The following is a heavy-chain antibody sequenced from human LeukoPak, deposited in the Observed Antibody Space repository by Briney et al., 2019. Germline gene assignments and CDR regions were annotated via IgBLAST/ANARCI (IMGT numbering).Heavy chain of an antibody. CDR2: LSWYSGSI. D-gene: IGHD3-22*01. Sequence: SLRLFCAASGFTFDVYVMHWVRDARGKGVEWVSGLSWYSGSIGYADSVKGRFTISRDNAKNSLYLQMNSLRAEDTALYYCAKDRYSSGLMVDYWGQGTLVTVSS. CDR3: AKDRYSSGLMVDY. V-gene: IGHV3-9*01. CDR1: GFTFDVYV. J-gene: IGHJ4*02.